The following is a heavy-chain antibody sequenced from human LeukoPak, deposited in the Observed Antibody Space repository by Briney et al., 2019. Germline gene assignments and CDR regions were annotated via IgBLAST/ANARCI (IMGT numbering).Heavy chain of an antibody. CDR1: GGSMNRTTYY. V-gene: IGHV4-39*07. CDR3: AIHPLNWGSGTDY. J-gene: IGHJ4*02. D-gene: IGHD7-27*01. CDR2: IYYSGST. Sequence: SETLSLTCTVSGGSMNRTTYYWGWIRQPPGKGLEWIGSIYYSGSTNYNPSLTSRVTISVDTSKNQFSLKLSSVTAADTAVYYCAIHPLNWGSGTDYWGQGTLVTVSS.